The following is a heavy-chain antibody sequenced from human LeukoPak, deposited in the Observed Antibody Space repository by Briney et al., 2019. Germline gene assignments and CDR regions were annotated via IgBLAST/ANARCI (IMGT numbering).Heavy chain of an antibody. CDR1: GGSISSSSYY. Sequence: SETLSLTCTVSGGSISSSSYYWGWIRQPPGKGLEWIGSIYYSGSTYYNPSLKSRVTISVDTSKNQFSLKLSSVTAADTAVYYCATVRGVDSYYYYYMDVWGKGTTVTISS. V-gene: IGHV4-39*07. J-gene: IGHJ6*03. CDR3: ATVRGVDSYYYYYMDV. CDR2: IYYSGST. D-gene: IGHD3-10*01.